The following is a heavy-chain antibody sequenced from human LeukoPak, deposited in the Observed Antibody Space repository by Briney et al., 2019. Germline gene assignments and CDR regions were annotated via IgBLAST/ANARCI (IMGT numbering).Heavy chain of an antibody. D-gene: IGHD3/OR15-3a*01. Sequence: SETLSLTCPVYGGSISSYYWSWIRQHPGKGLEWIGYIYYSGRPHYNPSLRSRVTISVDTYQNQFSLKLTSVAAADTAGYYCARGGGWTGARKDFDYWGQGTLVTVSS. V-gene: IGHV4-59*01. CDR1: GGSISSYY. J-gene: IGHJ4*02. CDR3: ARGGGWTGARKDFDY. CDR2: IYYSGRP.